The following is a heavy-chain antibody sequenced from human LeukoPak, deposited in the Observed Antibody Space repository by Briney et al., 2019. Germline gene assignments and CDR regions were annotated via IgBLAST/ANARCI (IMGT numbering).Heavy chain of an antibody. CDR1: GFTFSSYA. D-gene: IGHD2-2*01. Sequence: PGGSLRLSCAASGFTFSSYAMHWVRQAPGKGLEWVAVISYDGSNKYYADSVKGRFTISRDNSKNTLYLQMNSLRAEDTAVYYCARVRLGYCSSTSCYDFGHWGQGTLVTVSS. V-gene: IGHV3-30*04. CDR3: ARVRLGYCSSTSCYDFGH. CDR2: ISYDGSNK. J-gene: IGHJ5*02.